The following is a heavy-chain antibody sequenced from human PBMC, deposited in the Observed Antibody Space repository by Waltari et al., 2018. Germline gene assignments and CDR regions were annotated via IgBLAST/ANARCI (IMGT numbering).Heavy chain of an antibody. CDR2: IYSGGST. CDR3: ARDGAGYSYSLGGMDV. Sequence: EVQLVESGGGLIQPGGSLRLSCAASGFTVSSNYMSWVRQAPGKGLEWVSVIYSGGSTYYADSVKGRFTISGDNSKNTLYLQMNSLRAEDTAVYYCARDGAGYSYSLGGMDVWGQGTTVTVSS. CDR1: GFTVSSNY. D-gene: IGHD5-18*01. J-gene: IGHJ6*02. V-gene: IGHV3-53*01.